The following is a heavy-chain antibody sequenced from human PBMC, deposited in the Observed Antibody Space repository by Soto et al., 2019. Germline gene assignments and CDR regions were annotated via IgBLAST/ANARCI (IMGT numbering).Heavy chain of an antibody. J-gene: IGHJ5*02. D-gene: IGHD3-3*01. Sequence: GGSLRLSCAASGFTFSSYAMSWVRQAPGKGLEWVSAISGSGGSTYYADSVKGRFTISRDNSKNTLYLQMNSLRAEDTAVYYCAKGSVGGDTIFGVVIELNWFDPWGQGTLVTVSS. CDR1: GFTFSSYA. CDR2: ISGSGGST. V-gene: IGHV3-23*01. CDR3: AKGSVGGDTIFGVVIELNWFDP.